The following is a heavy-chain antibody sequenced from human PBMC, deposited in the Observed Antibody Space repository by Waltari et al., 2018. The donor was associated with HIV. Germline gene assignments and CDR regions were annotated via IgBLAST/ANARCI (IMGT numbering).Heavy chain of an antibody. CDR3: ARVLLYFGEANYYYYHGMDV. J-gene: IGHJ6*02. V-gene: IGHV4-38-2*02. CDR1: GYSISSGYY. Sequence: QVQLQESGPGLVRPSETLSLTCTVSGYSISSGYYWGWIRQPPGKGLEWIGNIFHSGRTYYHPSLKSRVTISVDTSKNQFSLKLSSVTAADAAVYYCARVLLYFGEANYYYYHGMDVWGQGTTVTVSS. D-gene: IGHD3-10*01. CDR2: IFHSGRT.